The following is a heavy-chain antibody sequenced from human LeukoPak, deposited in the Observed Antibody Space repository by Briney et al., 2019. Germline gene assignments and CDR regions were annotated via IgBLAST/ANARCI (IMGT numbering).Heavy chain of an antibody. Sequence: ASVKVSCKASGYTFTGYGISWVRQAPGQGPEWMGWISGYNGNTNYAQKFQGRVTMTTDTSTSTAYMELRSLRSDDTAVYYCARAAGWAYCGSDCYGQSDYWGQGTLVTVSS. D-gene: IGHD2-21*02. CDR1: GYTFTGYG. V-gene: IGHV1-18*01. J-gene: IGHJ4*02. CDR3: ARAAGWAYCGSDCYGQSDY. CDR2: ISGYNGNT.